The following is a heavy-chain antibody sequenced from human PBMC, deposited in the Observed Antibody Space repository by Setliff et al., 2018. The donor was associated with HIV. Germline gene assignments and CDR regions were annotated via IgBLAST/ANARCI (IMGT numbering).Heavy chain of an antibody. CDR1: GYTFTSYG. CDR2: ISAYNGNT. D-gene: IGHD3-9*01. V-gene: IGHV1-18*01. J-gene: IGHJ6*02. CDR3: ARDPRRYYDILTGYPSYYGMDV. Sequence: ASVKVSCKASGYTFTSYGISWVRQAPGQGLEWMGWISAYNGNTNYAQKLQGRVTMTTDTSTSTAYMELRSLRSDDTAVYYCARDPRRYYDILTGYPSYYGMDVWGQGTTVTVSS.